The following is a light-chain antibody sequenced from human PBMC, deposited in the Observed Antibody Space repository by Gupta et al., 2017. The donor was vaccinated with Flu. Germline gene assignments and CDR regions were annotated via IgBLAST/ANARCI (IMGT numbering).Light chain of an antibody. CDR2: TAS. CDR3: LQDHNYPPT. CDR1: QDISDD. Sequence: RVTITCRASQDISDDLGWYQQKPGKAHKLLIYTASFLQSGVPSRFSAHGSGTDFTLTIGSLQPEDFATYYCLQDHNYPPTFGQGTKGEI. J-gene: IGKJ1*01. V-gene: IGKV1-6*01.